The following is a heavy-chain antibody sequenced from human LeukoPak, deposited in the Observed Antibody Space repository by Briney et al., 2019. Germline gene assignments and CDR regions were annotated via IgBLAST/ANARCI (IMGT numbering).Heavy chain of an antibody. Sequence: PGGSLRLSCAASGFTFSSYSMNWVRQAPGKGPEWVSSISSSSSYIYYADSVKGRFTISRDNAKNSLYLQMNSLRAEDTAVYYCARDTPYGDYLICDYWGQGTLVTVSS. V-gene: IGHV3-21*01. J-gene: IGHJ4*02. CDR3: ARDTPYGDYLICDY. CDR2: ISSSSSYI. D-gene: IGHD4-17*01. CDR1: GFTFSSYS.